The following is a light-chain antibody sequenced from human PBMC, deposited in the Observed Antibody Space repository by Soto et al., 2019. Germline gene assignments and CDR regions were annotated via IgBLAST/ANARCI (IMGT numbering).Light chain of an antibody. Sequence: QSVLTQPTSVSGAPGQRVTISCTGRSSNIGAGYDVHWYQQLPGTAPKLLIYGNSNRPSGVPDRFSGSKSGTSASLAITGLQAEDEADYYCQSYDSSLSGSWVFGGGTKLTVL. V-gene: IGLV1-40*01. J-gene: IGLJ3*02. CDR2: GNS. CDR1: SSNIGAGYD. CDR3: QSYDSSLSGSWV.